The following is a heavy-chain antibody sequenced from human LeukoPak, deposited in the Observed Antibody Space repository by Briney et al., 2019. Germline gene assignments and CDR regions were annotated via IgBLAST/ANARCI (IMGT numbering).Heavy chain of an antibody. CDR2: INPNSGRT. Sequence: ASVKVSCKTSGYSFNAYYLHWVRQAPGQGLEWMGWINPNSGRTHYAPKFQGRVTLTTDTSITTAYMELSSLSPGDTALYYCARDSSDILTGYYHFWGQGTLVTVSS. V-gene: IGHV1-2*02. J-gene: IGHJ4*02. CDR1: GYSFNAYY. D-gene: IGHD3-9*01. CDR3: ARDSSDILTGYYHF.